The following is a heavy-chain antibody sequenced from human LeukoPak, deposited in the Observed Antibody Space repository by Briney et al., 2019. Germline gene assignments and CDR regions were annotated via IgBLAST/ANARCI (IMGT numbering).Heavy chain of an antibody. J-gene: IGHJ3*01. CDR2: ISSSSSNI. D-gene: IGHD3-9*01. CDR1: GFTLSTYD. CDR3: ASGRNLRYSN. V-gene: IGHV3-21*04. Sequence: PGGSLRLSCAASGFTLSTYDMHWVRQAPGKGLEWVSYISSSSSNIYDADSMKGRFTISRDNSKNTLYLQMNSLRVEDTAVYYCASGRNLRYSNWGQGTMVTVSS.